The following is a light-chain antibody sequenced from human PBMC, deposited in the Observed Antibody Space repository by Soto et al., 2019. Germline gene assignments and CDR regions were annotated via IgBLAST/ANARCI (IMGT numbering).Light chain of an antibody. CDR2: LEGSGSY. CDR1: SGHSSYI. J-gene: IGLJ2*01. V-gene: IGLV4-60*02. Sequence: QLVLTQSSSASASLGSSVKLTCTLSSGHSSYIIAWHHQQPGKAPRYLMKLEGSGSYNKGSGVPDRFSGSSSGDDRYLTISNLQFEDEANYYCETWDSNTRVFGGGTQLTV. CDR3: ETWDSNTRV.